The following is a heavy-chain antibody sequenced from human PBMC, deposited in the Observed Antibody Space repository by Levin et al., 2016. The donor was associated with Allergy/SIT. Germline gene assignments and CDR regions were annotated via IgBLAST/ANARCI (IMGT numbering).Heavy chain of an antibody. D-gene: IGHD3-22*01. CDR3: ARADMVVSGSATNAFDI. V-gene: IGHV4-34*01. Sequence: SETLSLTCTVYGGSFSAYYWTWIRQPPGKGLEWIGEINHSGSTNYNPSLKSRVTISVDTSKNQFSLKLSSVTAADTAVYYCARADMVVSGSATNAFDIWGRGTMVTVSS. J-gene: IGHJ3*02. CDR2: INHSGST. CDR1: GGSFSAYY.